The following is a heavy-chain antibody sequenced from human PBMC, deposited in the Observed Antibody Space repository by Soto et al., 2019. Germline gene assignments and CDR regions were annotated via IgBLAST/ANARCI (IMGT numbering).Heavy chain of an antibody. CDR1: GYTFTGYY. D-gene: IGHD2-15*01. CDR3: ARVGYCSGGSCLDYYGMDV. V-gene: IGHV1-2*04. CDR2: INPNSGGT. J-gene: IGHJ6*02. Sequence: ASVKVSCKASGYTFTGYYMHWVRQAPGQGLEWMGWINPNSGGTNYAQKFQGWVTMTRDTSISTAYMELSRLRSDDTAVYYCARVGYCSGGSCLDYYGMDVWGQGTTVTVS.